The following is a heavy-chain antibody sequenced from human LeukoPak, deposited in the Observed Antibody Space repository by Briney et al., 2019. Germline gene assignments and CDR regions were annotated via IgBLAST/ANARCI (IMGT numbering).Heavy chain of an antibody. CDR3: ARGPPGYPFDS. D-gene: IGHD5-12*01. CDR1: GGSFSGYY. V-gene: IGHV4-34*01. J-gene: IGHJ4*02. CDR2: INHSGST. Sequence: SETLSLTCAVYGGSFSGYYWSWIRQPPGKGLEWIGEINHSGSTNYNPSLKSRVTISVDTSKNQFSLKLSSVTAADTAVYYCARGPPGYPFDSWGQGTQVTVSS.